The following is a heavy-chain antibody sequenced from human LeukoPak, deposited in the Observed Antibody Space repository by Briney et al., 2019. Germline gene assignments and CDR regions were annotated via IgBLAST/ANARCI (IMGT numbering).Heavy chain of an antibody. CDR3: ARAPYDFWSGYVNWFDP. Sequence: PSETLSLTCTVSGGSISSSSYYWGWIRQPPGKGLEWIGYIYYSGSTYYNPSLKSRVTISVDTSKNQFSLKLSSVTAADTAVYYCARAPYDFWSGYVNWFDPWGQGTLVTVSS. V-gene: IGHV4-30-4*08. J-gene: IGHJ5*02. CDR1: GGSISSSSYY. CDR2: IYYSGST. D-gene: IGHD3-3*01.